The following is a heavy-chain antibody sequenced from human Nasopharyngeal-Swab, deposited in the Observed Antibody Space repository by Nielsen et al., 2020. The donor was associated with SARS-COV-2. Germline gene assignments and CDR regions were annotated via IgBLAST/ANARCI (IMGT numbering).Heavy chain of an antibody. CDR1: GFALTSYA. CDR3: AKIRGVGSTEDHFDN. J-gene: IGHJ4*02. V-gene: IGHV3-23*01. D-gene: IGHD3-10*01. CDR2: FINSCGTT. Sequence: GESLKISCAVSGFALTSYAMSWVRQAPGKGLEWVSAFINSCGTTFYADSVKGRFTISRDTSKNTLYMQMNSLRVEDTAVYYCAKIRGVGSTEDHFDNWGQGTLVTVSS.